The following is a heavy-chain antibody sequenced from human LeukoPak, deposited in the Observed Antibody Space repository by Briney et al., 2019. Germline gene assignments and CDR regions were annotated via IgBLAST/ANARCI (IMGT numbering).Heavy chain of an antibody. V-gene: IGHV3-11*04. CDR1: GFTFSDYY. CDR3: ARRSYYYHSKSYYFVF. CDR2: ISSSGSTV. Sequence: PGGSLRLSCAASGFTFSDYYMNWIRQAPGKGLEWISYISSSGSTVFLADSVKGRFTISSDNAKNSLYLQMNSLRAEDTSVYYCARRSYYYHSKSYYFVFGAQGTLVTVSS. D-gene: IGHD3-22*01. J-gene: IGHJ4*02.